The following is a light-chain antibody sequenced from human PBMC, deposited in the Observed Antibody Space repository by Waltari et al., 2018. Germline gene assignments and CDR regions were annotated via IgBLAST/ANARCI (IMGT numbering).Light chain of an antibody. J-gene: IGLJ2*01. CDR2: RNN. V-gene: IGLV10-54*04. Sequence: QAGLTQAPSVSKALGQTATITCTGNTNNVGKQGAAWLQQHQGHPPKLLCHRNNYRHSGISERFSASRSGNTASLTISGLQPEDEADYYCSAWDSSLRAWLLGGGTKLTVL. CDR3: SAWDSSLRAWL. CDR1: TNNVGKQG.